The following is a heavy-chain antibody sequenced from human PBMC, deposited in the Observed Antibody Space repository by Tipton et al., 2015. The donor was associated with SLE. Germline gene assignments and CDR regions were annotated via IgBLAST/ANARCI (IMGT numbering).Heavy chain of an antibody. CDR2: INHSGST. CDR3: ARGGPTYYDFWSGYYPLGYFDL. J-gene: IGHJ2*01. CDR1: GGSFSGYY. Sequence: LRLSCAVYGGSFSGYYRSWIRQPPGKGLEWIGEINHSGSTNYNPSLKSRVSISVDTSKNQFSLKLSSVTAADTAVYYCARGGPTYYDFWSGYYPLGYFDLWDRGTLVTVSS. V-gene: IGHV4-34*01. D-gene: IGHD3-3*01.